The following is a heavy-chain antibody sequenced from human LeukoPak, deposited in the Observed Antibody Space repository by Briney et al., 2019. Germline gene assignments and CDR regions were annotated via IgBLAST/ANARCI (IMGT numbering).Heavy chain of an antibody. CDR2: IYYSGST. Sequence: SETLSLTCTVSGVSISSYYWSWIRQPPGKGLEWIGYIYYSGSTNYNPSLKSRVTISVDTSKNQFSLKLSSVTAADTAVYYCARHVRKRGIAVAGTPGWFDPWGQGTLVTVSS. CDR1: GVSISSYY. D-gene: IGHD6-19*01. J-gene: IGHJ5*02. CDR3: ARHVRKRGIAVAGTPGWFDP. V-gene: IGHV4-59*08.